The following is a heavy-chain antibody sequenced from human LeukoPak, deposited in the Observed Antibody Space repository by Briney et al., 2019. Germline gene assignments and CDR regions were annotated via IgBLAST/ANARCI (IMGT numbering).Heavy chain of an antibody. CDR2: IIPIFGTA. CDR1: GGTFSSYA. CDR3: ASGLGELGFDY. J-gene: IGHJ4*02. Sequence: SVKVSCKASGGTFSSYAISWVQQAPGQGLEWMGGIIPIFGTANYAQKFQGRVTITTDESTSTAYMELSSLRSEDTAVYYCASGLGELGFDYWGREPWSPSPQ. D-gene: IGHD3-10*01. V-gene: IGHV1-69*05.